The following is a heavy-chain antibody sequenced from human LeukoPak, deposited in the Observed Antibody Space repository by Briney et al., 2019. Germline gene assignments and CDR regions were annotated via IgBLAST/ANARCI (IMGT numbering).Heavy chain of an antibody. J-gene: IGHJ4*02. Sequence: PGGSLRLSCAASGFTFSSYEMNWVRQAPGKGLEWVSYISSSGSTIYYANSVKGRFTISRDNAKNSLYLQMNRLRAEDTAVYYCARDGSGSGNYYNVAGFDYWGQGTLVTVSS. D-gene: IGHD3-10*01. CDR3: ARDGSGSGNYYNVAGFDY. CDR2: ISSSGSTI. V-gene: IGHV3-48*03. CDR1: GFTFSSYE.